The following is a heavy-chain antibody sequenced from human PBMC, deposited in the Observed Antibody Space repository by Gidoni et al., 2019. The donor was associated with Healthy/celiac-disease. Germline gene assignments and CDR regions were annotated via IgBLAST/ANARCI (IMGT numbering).Heavy chain of an antibody. V-gene: IGHV3-30*18. J-gene: IGHJ4*02. Sequence: QVQLVASGGGVVQPGSALSLSCAAYGFTFSSYCMHWVRQAPGKGLEWVAVISYDGSNKYYADSVKGRFTISRDNSKNTLYLQMNSLRAEDTAVYYCAKRTDDYGDYYFDYWGQGTLVTVSS. CDR2: ISYDGSNK. CDR3: AKRTDDYGDYYFDY. D-gene: IGHD4-17*01. CDR1: GFTFSSYC.